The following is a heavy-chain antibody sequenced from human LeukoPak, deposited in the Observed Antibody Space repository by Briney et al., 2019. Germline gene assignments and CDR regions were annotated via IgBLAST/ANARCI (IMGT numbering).Heavy chain of an antibody. Sequence: GGSLRLSCAASGFTFSTYAMHWVRQAPGKGLEWVAVISYDESSKYYADSVKGRFTISRDNSKNKLYLRMNSLRAEDTAVYYCAKDLGTSAFDIWGQGTMVTVSS. CDR3: AKDLGTSAFDI. CDR1: GFTFSTYA. J-gene: IGHJ3*02. CDR2: ISYDESSK. V-gene: IGHV3-30*04. D-gene: IGHD2-2*01.